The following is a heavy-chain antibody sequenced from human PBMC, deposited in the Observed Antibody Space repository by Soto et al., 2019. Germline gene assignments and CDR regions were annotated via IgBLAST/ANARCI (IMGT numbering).Heavy chain of an antibody. CDR2: ISGSGGST. Sequence: EVQLLESGGGLVQPGGSLRLSCAASGFTFSSYAMSWVRQAPGKGLEWVSAISGSGGSTYYADSVKGRFTISRDNSKNTLYLQMNSLRAEDTAVYYCAKDRGDYYGSGRYYWDYWGQGTLVTVSS. V-gene: IGHV3-23*01. CDR3: AKDRGDYYGSGRYYWDY. D-gene: IGHD3-10*01. CDR1: GFTFSSYA. J-gene: IGHJ4*02.